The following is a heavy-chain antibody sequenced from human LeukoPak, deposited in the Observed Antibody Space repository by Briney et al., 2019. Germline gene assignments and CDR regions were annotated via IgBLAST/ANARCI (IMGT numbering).Heavy chain of an antibody. CDR2: IYTSGST. CDR1: GGSISSYY. D-gene: IGHD6-19*01. J-gene: IGHJ6*02. Sequence: SETLSLTCTVSGGSISSYYWSWIRQPAGKGLEWIGRIYTSGSTNYNPSLKSRVTISVDTSKNQFSLKLSSVTAADTAVYYCAREKEQWLVLSEGYYYGMDVWGQGPTVTVSS. CDR3: AREKEQWLVLSEGYYYGMDV. V-gene: IGHV4-4*07.